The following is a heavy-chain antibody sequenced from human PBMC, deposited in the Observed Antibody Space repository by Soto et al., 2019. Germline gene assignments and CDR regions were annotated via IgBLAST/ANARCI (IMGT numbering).Heavy chain of an antibody. J-gene: IGHJ6*03. V-gene: IGHV4-31*03. CDR3: ARVVSYDISAYYYYYMDV. CDR2: IYYSGST. Sequence: QVQLQESGPGLVKPSQTLSLTCTVSGGSISSGGYYWSWFRQHPGKGLEWIGYIYYSGSTYYNPSLKSRVTISVDTSKNQFSLKLSSVTAADTAVYYCARVVSYDISAYYYYYMDVWGKGTTVTVSS. CDR1: GGSISSGGYY. D-gene: IGHD3-9*01.